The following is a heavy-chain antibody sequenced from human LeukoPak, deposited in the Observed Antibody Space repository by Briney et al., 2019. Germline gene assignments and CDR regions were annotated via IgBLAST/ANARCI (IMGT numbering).Heavy chain of an antibody. Sequence: ASVKVSCKASGYTFTSYGISWVRQAPGQGLEWMGWISAYNGNTNHAQKLQGRGTMTTDTSTSTAYMELRSLRSDDTAVYYCARDDRWELLRHAGFVYWGQGTLVTVSS. D-gene: IGHD1-26*01. CDR3: ARDDRWELLRHAGFVY. J-gene: IGHJ4*02. CDR2: ISAYNGNT. V-gene: IGHV1-18*01. CDR1: GYTFTSYG.